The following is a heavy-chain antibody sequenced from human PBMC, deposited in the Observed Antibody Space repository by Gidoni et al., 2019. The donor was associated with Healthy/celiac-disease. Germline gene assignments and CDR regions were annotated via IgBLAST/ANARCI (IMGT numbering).Heavy chain of an antibody. CDR2: MHPNSGHT. J-gene: IGHJ6*02. CDR1: GYTFTSYD. CDR3: ARPAECSGGSCSYGMDV. Sequence: QVQLVQSVAEVKKPGASVMVSCKASGYTFTSYDINWVRQATGQGLGWMGWMHPNSGHTGYAQKFQGRVTMTRNTSISTAYMELSSLRSEDTAVYYCARPAECSGGSCSYGMDVWGQGTTVTVSS. V-gene: IGHV1-8*01. D-gene: IGHD2-15*01.